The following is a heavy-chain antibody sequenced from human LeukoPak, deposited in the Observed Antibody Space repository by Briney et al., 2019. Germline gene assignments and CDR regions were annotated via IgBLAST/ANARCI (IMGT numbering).Heavy chain of an antibody. CDR2: ISSSSSYI. CDR1: GFTFSSYS. V-gene: IGHV3-21*01. CDR3: ARAQGTYYYDSSGIP. Sequence: GGSLRLSCAASGFTFSSYSMNWVRQAPGKGLEWVSSISSSSSYIYYADSVKGRFTISRDNAKNSLYLQMNSLRAEDTAVYYCARAQGTYYYDSSGIPWGQGTLVTVSS. J-gene: IGHJ5*02. D-gene: IGHD3-22*01.